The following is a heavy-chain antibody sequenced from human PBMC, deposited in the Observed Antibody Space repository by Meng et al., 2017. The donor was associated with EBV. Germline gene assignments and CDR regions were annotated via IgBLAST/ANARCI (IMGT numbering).Heavy chain of an antibody. D-gene: IGHD2-2*02. V-gene: IGHV4-30-4*01. CDR2: IYYSGRT. CDR1: GGSGSSGNNY. J-gene: IGHJ5*02. CDR3: ARVNGDCFSTICYKGWFDP. Sequence: QLQLQESGSGLVKPSQTLSLTFTVSGGSGSSGNNYWIWIRQPPGKGLEWIGYIYYSGRTYYNPSLESRVTMSVDTSKNQFSLNLNSVTAADTAVYYCARVNGDCFSTICYKGWFDPWGQGTLVTVSS.